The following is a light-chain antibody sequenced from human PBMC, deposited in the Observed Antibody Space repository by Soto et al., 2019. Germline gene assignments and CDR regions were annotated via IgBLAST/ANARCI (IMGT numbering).Light chain of an antibody. V-gene: IGLV4-69*01. J-gene: IGLJ2*01. CDR2: LNSDGSH. CDR1: SGHSSYA. Sequence: QSVLTQSPSASASLGASVKLTCTLSSGHSSYAIAWHQQQPEKGPRYLMKLNSDGSHSKGDGIPDRFSGSSSGAGRYLTISSLQSEAEADYYCQTWGTGIRVFGGGTPLPVL. CDR3: QTWGTGIRV.